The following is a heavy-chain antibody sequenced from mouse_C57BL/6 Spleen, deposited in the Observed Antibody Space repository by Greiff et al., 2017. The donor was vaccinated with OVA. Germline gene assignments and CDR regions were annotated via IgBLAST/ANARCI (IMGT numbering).Heavy chain of an antibody. D-gene: IGHD1-1*01. CDR3: ARSYYYGSSPHWYFDV. Sequence: QVTLKVSGPGILQPSQTLSLTCSFSGFSLSTFGMGVGWIRQPSGKGLEWLAHIWWDDDKYYNPALKSRLTISKDTSKNQVFLKIANVDTADTATYYCARSYYYGSSPHWYFDVWGTGTTVTVSS. CDR2: IWWDDDK. CDR1: GFSLSTFGMG. V-gene: IGHV8-8*01. J-gene: IGHJ1*03.